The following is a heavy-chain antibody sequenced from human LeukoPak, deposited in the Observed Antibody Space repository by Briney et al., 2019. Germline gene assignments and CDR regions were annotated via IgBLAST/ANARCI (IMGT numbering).Heavy chain of an antibody. CDR2: ISGSGSRI. CDR3: AKDLSIVGATSNFDY. V-gene: IGHV3-23*01. J-gene: IGHJ4*02. D-gene: IGHD1-26*01. CDR1: GFTFSRYA. Sequence: GGSLRLSCAASGFTFSRYAMSWVRQAPGKGLEWVSAISGSGSRIDNADSVKGRFTISRDNSKNTLYLQMNSLRAEDTAVYYCAKDLSIVGATSNFDYWGQGTLVTVSS.